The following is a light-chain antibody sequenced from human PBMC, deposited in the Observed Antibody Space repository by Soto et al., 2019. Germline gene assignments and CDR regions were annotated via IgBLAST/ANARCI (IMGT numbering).Light chain of an antibody. CDR3: QQYADWPTT. V-gene: IGKV3-15*01. CDR1: QSVGAT. Sequence: EIVLTQSPGTLSFSPCERATLSCRSSQSVGATVAWYHQRPGQAPRLLISGASTRATGVPARVSASGSGTAFTLTITSLQSDDFGVYYCQQYADWPTTFGQGTKVDI. CDR2: GAS. J-gene: IGKJ1*01.